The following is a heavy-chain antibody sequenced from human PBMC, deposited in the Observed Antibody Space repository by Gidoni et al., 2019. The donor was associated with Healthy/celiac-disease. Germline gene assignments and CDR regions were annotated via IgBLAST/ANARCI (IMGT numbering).Heavy chain of an antibody. V-gene: IGHV1-3*01. J-gene: IGHJ4*02. CDR1: VYTFTSYA. Sequence: QVQLVQSGAEVKKPGASVKVSCKASVYTFTSYAMHWVRQAPGQRLEWMGWINAGNGNTKYSQKFQGRVTITRDTSASTAYMELSSLRSEDTAVYYCARTYHGGYGDYDYWGQGTLVTVSS. CDR2: INAGNGNT. CDR3: ARTYHGGYGDYDY. D-gene: IGHD4-17*01.